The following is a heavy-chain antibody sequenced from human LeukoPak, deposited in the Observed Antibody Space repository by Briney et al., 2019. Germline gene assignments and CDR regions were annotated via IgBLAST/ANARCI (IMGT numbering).Heavy chain of an antibody. CDR3: ARGHHGLGV. J-gene: IGHJ6*02. CDR2: LNQDGSVR. V-gene: IGHV3-7*03. Sequence: GGSLRLSCAASGLIFSDFWMSWVRQTPGKGLEWVANLNQDGSVREYLDSVKGRFTISRDNAENSLFLQMDSLRADDTAVYYCARGHHGLGVWGQGTTVTVSS. CDR1: GLIFSDFW.